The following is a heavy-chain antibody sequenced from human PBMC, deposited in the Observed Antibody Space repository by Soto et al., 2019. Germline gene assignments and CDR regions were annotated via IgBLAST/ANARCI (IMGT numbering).Heavy chain of an antibody. D-gene: IGHD3-3*01. J-gene: IGHJ4*02. CDR1: GVTFGDYA. CDR3: ARRTSITAVNGFDR. V-gene: IGHV3-23*05. CDR2: NDSGGGST. Sequence: GGSLRLSCRASGVTFGDYAMGWVRQAPGKGLEWVSANDSGGGSTYYADSVKGRFTISRDNVRNTLFLQMNSLRDEETAVYYYARRTSITAVNGFDRWGQGTLVTVSS.